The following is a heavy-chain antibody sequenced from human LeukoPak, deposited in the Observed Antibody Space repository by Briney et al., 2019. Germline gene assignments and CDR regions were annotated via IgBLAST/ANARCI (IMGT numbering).Heavy chain of an antibody. CDR3: ARVTLSGYDTYYFDY. Sequence: SDTLSLTCTVSGGSISSYYWSWIRQPPGKGLEWIGYIYYSGSTNYNPSLKSRVTISVDTSKNQFSLKLSSVTAADTAVYYCARVTLSGYDTYYFDYWGQGTLVTVSS. CDR2: IYYSGST. CDR1: GGSISSYY. J-gene: IGHJ4*02. V-gene: IGHV4-59*07. D-gene: IGHD5-12*01.